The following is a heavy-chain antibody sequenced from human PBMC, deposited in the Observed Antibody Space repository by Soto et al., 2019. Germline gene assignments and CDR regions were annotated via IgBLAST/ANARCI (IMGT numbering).Heavy chain of an antibody. Sequence: PGGSLRLSCAASGFTFSDYYMSWIRQAPGKGLEWLSYISTAGTYTNYADSVKGRFTISRDNADNSVSLQMNSLRAEDTAVYYCARYDISYYGLDVWGQGTTVTVSS. CDR1: GFTFSDYY. CDR2: ISTAGTYT. D-gene: IGHD3-9*01. CDR3: ARYDISYYGLDV. J-gene: IGHJ6*02. V-gene: IGHV3-11*03.